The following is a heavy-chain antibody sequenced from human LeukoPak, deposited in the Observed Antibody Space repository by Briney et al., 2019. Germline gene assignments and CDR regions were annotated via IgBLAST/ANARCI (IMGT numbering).Heavy chain of an antibody. V-gene: IGHV3-21*01. CDR1: GFTFSNYY. CDR2: ISGSSSYI. J-gene: IGHJ5*02. Sequence: GGSLRLSCSASGFTFSNYYMNWVRPAPGKGLEWVSSISGSSSYIYYADSVKGRFTISRDNAKNSLYLQMNSLRAEDTAVYYCARDVYYYDSSGFDPWGQGTLVTVSS. CDR3: ARDVYYYDSSGFDP. D-gene: IGHD3-22*01.